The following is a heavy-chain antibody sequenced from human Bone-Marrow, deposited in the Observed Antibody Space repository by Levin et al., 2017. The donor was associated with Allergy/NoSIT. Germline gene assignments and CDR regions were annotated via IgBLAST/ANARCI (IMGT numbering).Heavy chain of an antibody. Sequence: SETLSLTCTVSGGSISSYYWSWIRQPPGKGLEWIGYIYYSGSTNYNPSLKSRVTISVDTSKNQFSLKLSSVTAADTAVYYCARVRFWSGYLDVYYYYGMDGWGQGTTVTVSS. CDR2: IYYSGST. CDR1: GGSISSYY. D-gene: IGHD3-3*01. J-gene: IGHJ6*02. V-gene: IGHV4-59*01. CDR3: ARVRFWSGYLDVYYYYGMDG.